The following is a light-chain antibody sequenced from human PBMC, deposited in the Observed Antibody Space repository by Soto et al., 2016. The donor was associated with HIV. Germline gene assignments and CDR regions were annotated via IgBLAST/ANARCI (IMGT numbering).Light chain of an antibody. Sequence: DIQMTQSPPSLSASVGDRVTITCRASQNIYTWLAWYQQKPGKAPSLLIYKASRLQSGVPSRFSGSGSGTEFTLTINSLQPDDFATYYCQQYNTFTFGPGTKVDIK. V-gene: IGKV1-5*03. CDR3: QQYNTFT. J-gene: IGKJ3*01. CDR2: KAS. CDR1: QNIYTW.